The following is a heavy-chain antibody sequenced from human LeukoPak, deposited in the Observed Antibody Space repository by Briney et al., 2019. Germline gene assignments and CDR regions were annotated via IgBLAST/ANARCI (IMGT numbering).Heavy chain of an antibody. Sequence: HPGGSLRLSCAASGFTFRSYVMSWVRQAPGRGLEWVSAISGRTNSTYYADAAKGRFTISRDNSKNTLYLQMNSLRAEDTAVYYCAKDHGTVVGPYAFDIWGQGTMVTVSS. CDR3: AKDHGTVVGPYAFDI. J-gene: IGHJ3*02. CDR1: GFTFRSYV. V-gene: IGHV3-23*01. D-gene: IGHD6-19*01. CDR2: ISGRTNST.